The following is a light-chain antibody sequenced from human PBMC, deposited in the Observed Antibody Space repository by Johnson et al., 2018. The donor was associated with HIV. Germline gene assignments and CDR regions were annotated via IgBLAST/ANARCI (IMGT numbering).Light chain of an antibody. V-gene: IGLV1-51*02. CDR3: GTWDSSLSAGYYV. J-gene: IGLJ1*01. CDR2: ENN. CDR1: SSNIGNNY. Sequence: QSVLTQPPSVSAAPGQKVTISCSGSSSNIGNNYVSWYQQLPGTAPKFFIYENNKRPSGIPDRFSGSKSGTSATMGITGLQTGDEADYYCGTWDSSLSAGYYVFGTGTKVTVL.